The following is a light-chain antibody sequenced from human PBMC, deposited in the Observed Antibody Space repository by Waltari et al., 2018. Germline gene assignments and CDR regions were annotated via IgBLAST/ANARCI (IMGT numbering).Light chain of an antibody. CDR2: KDN. CDR3: QSYDNTNYVV. V-gene: IGLV6-57*03. CDR1: SGTFAANY. Sequence: FVLSQPHSVSESPGKTVTISCTRTSGTFAANYVHGYQRRPGSVPTIVIYKDNERPSGVPDRFSGSADRYSGSASLTISGLRAEDEADYCCQSYDNTNYVVFGGWTKLTVL. J-gene: IGLJ2*01.